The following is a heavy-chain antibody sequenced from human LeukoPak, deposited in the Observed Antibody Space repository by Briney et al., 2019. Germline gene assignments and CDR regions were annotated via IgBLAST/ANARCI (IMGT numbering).Heavy chain of an antibody. CDR3: ARAGYSGYDLYY. D-gene: IGHD5-12*01. CDR2: IYHSGST. J-gene: IGHJ4*02. V-gene: IGHV4-38-2*01. Sequence: SETLSLTCAVSGYSISSGYYWGWIRQPPGKGLEWIGSIYHSGSTYYNPSLKSRVTISVDTSKNQFSLKLSSVTAADTAVYYCARAGYSGYDLYYWGQGTLVTVSS. CDR1: GYSISSGYY.